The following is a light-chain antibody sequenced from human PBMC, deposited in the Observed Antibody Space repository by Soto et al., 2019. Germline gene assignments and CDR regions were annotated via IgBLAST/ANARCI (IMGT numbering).Light chain of an antibody. Sequence: QSALTQPRSVSGSPGQSVTLSCTGTSSDVGGYHYVSWYQHHPGKAPKIIIYDVNKRPSGVPDRFSGSKSGNTASLTISGLQTEDEADYYCCSYGGSYTLVFGGGTKVTVL. J-gene: IGLJ2*01. CDR1: SSDVGGYHY. V-gene: IGLV2-11*01. CDR2: DVN. CDR3: CSYGGSYTLV.